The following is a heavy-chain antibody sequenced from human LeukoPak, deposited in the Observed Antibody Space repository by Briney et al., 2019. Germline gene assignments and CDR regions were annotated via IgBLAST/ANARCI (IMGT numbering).Heavy chain of an antibody. D-gene: IGHD2-2*01. CDR3: ARGRRVVPAATRIYYFDY. V-gene: IGHV4-34*01. CDR1: GGSFSGYY. CDR2: INHSGST. J-gene: IGHJ4*02. Sequence: PSETLSLTCAVYGGSFSGYYWSWIRQPPGKGLEWIGEINHSGSTNYNPSLKSRVTISVDTSKNQFSLKLSSVTAADTAVYYCARGRRVVPAATRIYYFDYWGQGTLVTVSS.